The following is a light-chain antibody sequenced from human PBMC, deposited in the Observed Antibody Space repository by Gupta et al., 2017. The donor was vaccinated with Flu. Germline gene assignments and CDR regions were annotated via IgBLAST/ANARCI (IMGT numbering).Light chain of an antibody. V-gene: IGLV2-14*01. Sequence: QSALTQPASVSGSPGQSITISCTGTSSDVGGYNYVSWYQQHPGKAPNLMIYEVSNRPSGVPNRFSGSKSGTTASLTISGLQAEDEADYYCSSYTSSSTLGVFGTGTKVTVL. J-gene: IGLJ1*01. CDR3: SSYTSSSTLGV. CDR1: SSDVGGYNY. CDR2: EVS.